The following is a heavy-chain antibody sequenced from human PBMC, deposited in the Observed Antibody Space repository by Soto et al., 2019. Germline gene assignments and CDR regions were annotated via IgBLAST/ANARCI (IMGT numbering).Heavy chain of an antibody. CDR1: GYTFTSYG. J-gene: IGHJ5*02. CDR2: ISAYNGNT. D-gene: IGHD2-15*01. Sequence: ASVKVSCKASGYTFTSYGISWVRQAPGQGLEWMGWISAYNGNTNYAQKLQGRVTMTTDTSTSTAYMELRSLRSDDTAVYYCARLGYCSGGSCRNWFDPWGQGTLVTVSS. V-gene: IGHV1-18*04. CDR3: ARLGYCSGGSCRNWFDP.